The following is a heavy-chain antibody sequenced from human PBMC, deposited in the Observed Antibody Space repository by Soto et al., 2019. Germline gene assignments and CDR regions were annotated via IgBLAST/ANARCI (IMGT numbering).Heavy chain of an antibody. Sequence: QVQLEHSATEVKKPGASVKVSCKASGYIFTAYSMHWVRQAPGQGLEWVGWVNPNSGDTIYAQKFQGRVTLMTDTSIKTAYMELHGLKSDDMATYYCAREASAVISLDYWGQGTLVIVSS. CDR3: AREASAVISLDY. D-gene: IGHD4-4*01. CDR1: GYIFTAYS. V-gene: IGHV1-2*02. J-gene: IGHJ4*02. CDR2: VNPNSGDT.